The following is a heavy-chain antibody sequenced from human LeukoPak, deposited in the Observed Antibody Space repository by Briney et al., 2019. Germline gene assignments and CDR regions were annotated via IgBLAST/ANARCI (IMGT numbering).Heavy chain of an antibody. CDR1: GDSISSYY. CDR2: IYYSGST. J-gene: IGHJ4*02. CDR3: ASSNYDILTGYTQNPFDY. V-gene: IGHV4-59*01. Sequence: SETLSLTCTVSGDSISSYYWSWIRQPPGKGLEWIGYIYYSGSTNYNPSLKSRVTISVDTSKNQFSLKLSSVTAADTAVYYCASSNYDILTGYTQNPFDYWGQGTLVTVSS. D-gene: IGHD3-9*01.